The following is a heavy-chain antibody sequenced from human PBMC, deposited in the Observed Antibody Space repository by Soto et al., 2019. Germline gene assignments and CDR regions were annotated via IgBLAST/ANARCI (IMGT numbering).Heavy chain of an antibody. CDR2: ISWDGGST. Sequence: PGGSLRLSCAASGFTFDDYTMHWVRQAPGKGLKWVSLISWDGGSTYYADSVKGRFTISRDNSKNSLYLQMNSLRTEDTALYYCAKDIGAYCSGGSCYDDYYYYYGMDVWGQGTTVTVSS. D-gene: IGHD2-15*01. CDR1: GFTFDDYT. J-gene: IGHJ6*02. V-gene: IGHV3-43*01. CDR3: AKDIGAYCSGGSCYDDYYYYYGMDV.